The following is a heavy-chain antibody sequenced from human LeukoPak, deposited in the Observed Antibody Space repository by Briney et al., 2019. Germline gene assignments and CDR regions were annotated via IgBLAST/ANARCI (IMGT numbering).Heavy chain of an antibody. J-gene: IGHJ5*02. CDR1: GFTFSSYA. CDR2: ISGSGGST. CDR3: AKPNLAARLNWFDP. Sequence: AGGSLRLSCAASGFTFSSYAMSWVRQAPGKGLEWVSAISGSGGSTYYADSVKGRFTISRDNSKNTLYLQMNSLRAEDTAVYYCAKPNLAARLNWFDPWGQGTLVTVSS. V-gene: IGHV3-23*01. D-gene: IGHD6-6*01.